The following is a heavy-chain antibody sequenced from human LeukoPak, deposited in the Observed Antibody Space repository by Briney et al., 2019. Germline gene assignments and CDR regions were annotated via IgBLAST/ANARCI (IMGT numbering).Heavy chain of an antibody. J-gene: IGHJ4*02. CDR3: ARHWETSSWYVDY. CDR1: GGSVSSGSYY. V-gene: IGHV4-61*01. D-gene: IGHD6-13*01. CDR2: SYYSGST. Sequence: PSETLSLTCTVSGGSVSSGSYYWSWIRQPPGKGLQWIGYSYYSGSTNYNPSLKSRVTISVDTSKNQLSLKLSSVTAADTAVYYCARHWETSSWYVDYWGQGILVTVSS.